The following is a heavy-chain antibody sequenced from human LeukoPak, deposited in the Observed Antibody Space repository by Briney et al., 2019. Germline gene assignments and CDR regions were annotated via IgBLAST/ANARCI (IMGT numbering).Heavy chain of an antibody. CDR1: GGSISSYY. D-gene: IGHD3-10*01. V-gene: IGHV4-59*08. J-gene: IGHJ5*02. CDR3: ARHSQVVRGWFDP. Sequence: PSETLSLTCTVSGGSISSYYGCCTRRPPGEALEWIGYIFHSGSTNYGPSLKRRVTMSVDTSKSQFSLKLSSVTAADTAVYYCARHSQVVRGWFDPWGQGTLVTVSS. CDR2: IFHSGST.